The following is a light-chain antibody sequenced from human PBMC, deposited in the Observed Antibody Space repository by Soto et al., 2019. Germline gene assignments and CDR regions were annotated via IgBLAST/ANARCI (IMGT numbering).Light chain of an antibody. V-gene: IGKV3-20*01. Sequence: EIVMTQSPATLSVSPGERATLSCRASQSVSSYLAWYQHKPGQAPRVLIYGASSRATGIPDRFSGSGSGTDFTLTISRLEPEDFAVYYCQQYGSSLWTFGRGTKVDIK. CDR2: GAS. CDR3: QQYGSSLWT. J-gene: IGKJ1*01. CDR1: QSVSSY.